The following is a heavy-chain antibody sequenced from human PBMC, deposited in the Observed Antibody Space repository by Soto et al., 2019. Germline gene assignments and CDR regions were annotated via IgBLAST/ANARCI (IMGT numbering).Heavy chain of an antibody. CDR1: GYTFTSYG. D-gene: IGHD1-26*01. J-gene: IGHJ4*02. V-gene: IGHV1-18*04. Sequence: ASVKVSRKASGYTFTSYGISWVRQAPGQGLEWMGWISAYNGNTNYAQKLQGRVTMTTDTSTSTAYMELRSLRSDDTAVYYCARGYSGSYYLEPGIDYWGQGTLVTVSS. CDR2: ISAYNGNT. CDR3: ARGYSGSYYLEPGIDY.